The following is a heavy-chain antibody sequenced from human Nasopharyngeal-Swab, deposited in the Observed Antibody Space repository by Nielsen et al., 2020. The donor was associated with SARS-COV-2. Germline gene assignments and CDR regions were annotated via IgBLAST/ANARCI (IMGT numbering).Heavy chain of an antibody. CDR3: VKDNLLRAFDL. J-gene: IGHJ3*01. V-gene: IGHV3-9*01. D-gene: IGHD2-15*01. CDR1: GLTFDDYA. Sequence: GGSLRLSCAASGLTFDDYAIHWVRQAPGRGLEWVSGISWDSGNIGYADSVKGRFTTSRDNAKNSLYLQMNSLRAEDTALYYCVKDNLLRAFDLWGQGTMVTVSS. CDR2: ISWDSGNI.